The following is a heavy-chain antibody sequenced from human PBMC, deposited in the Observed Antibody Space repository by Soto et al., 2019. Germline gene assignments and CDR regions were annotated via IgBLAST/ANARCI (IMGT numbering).Heavy chain of an antibody. J-gene: IGHJ4*02. V-gene: IGHV4-59*01. Sequence: SETLSLTCTVSGGSISSYYWSWIRQPPGKGLEWIGYIYYSGSTNYNPSLKSRVTISVDTSKNQFSLKLSSVTAADTAVYYCAREDCSGGSCYFHYWGQGTLVTVS. CDR2: IYYSGST. CDR1: GGSISSYY. CDR3: AREDCSGGSCYFHY. D-gene: IGHD2-15*01.